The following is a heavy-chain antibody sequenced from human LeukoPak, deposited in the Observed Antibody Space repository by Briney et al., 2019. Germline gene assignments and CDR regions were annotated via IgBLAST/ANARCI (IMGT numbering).Heavy chain of an antibody. Sequence: SETLSLTCTVSGGSISSGSDYWSWIRQPPGKGLEWIGYIYSSGSTIYNPSLKSRVTISVDTSKNQFSLKLSSVTAADTAVYYCARDGEVLSSSWFWFDPWGQGTQVIVSS. V-gene: IGHV4-61*01. CDR3: ARDGEVLSSSWFWFDP. J-gene: IGHJ5*02. CDR2: IYSSGST. CDR1: GGSISSGSDY. D-gene: IGHD6-13*01.